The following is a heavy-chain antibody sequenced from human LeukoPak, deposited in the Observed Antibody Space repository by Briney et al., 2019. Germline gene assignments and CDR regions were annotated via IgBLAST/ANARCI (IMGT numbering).Heavy chain of an antibody. Sequence: TSETLSLTCTVSGGSISSSIYSWGWIRQPPGKGLEWIGSIFYSGSTYYNPSLKSRVTISVDTSKNQFSLKLSSVTAADTAVYYCARRARGSYLYYFDYWGQGTLVTVSS. D-gene: IGHD3-10*01. CDR2: IFYSGST. J-gene: IGHJ4*02. V-gene: IGHV4-39*01. CDR1: GGSISSSIYS. CDR3: ARRARGSYLYYFDY.